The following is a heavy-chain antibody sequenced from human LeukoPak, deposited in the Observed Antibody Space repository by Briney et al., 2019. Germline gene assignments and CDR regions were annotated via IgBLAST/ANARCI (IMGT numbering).Heavy chain of an antibody. CDR3: ARVHSGYDWAWGYFDY. J-gene: IGHJ4*02. CDR2: IWYDGSKK. D-gene: IGHD5-12*01. V-gene: IGHV3-33*01. CDR1: GFTFSSYG. Sequence: GGSLRLSCAASGFTFSSYGMQWVRQAPGKGLEWVAVIWYDGSKKYYVDSVKGRFTISRDNSKNTLYLQMNSLRAEDTAVYYCARVHSGYDWAWGYFDYWGQGTLVTVSS.